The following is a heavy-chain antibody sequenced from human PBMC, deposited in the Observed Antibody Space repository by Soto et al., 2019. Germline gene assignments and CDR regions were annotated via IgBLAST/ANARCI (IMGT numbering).Heavy chain of an antibody. Sequence: SKTLYLTCPESGDCISSRGCHWCWIRHHPGKGLEGIGYIYYSGSTYYNPSLKSRVTISVDTSKNQFSLKLSSVTAADTAVYYCARGFERDYYYYGMDVWGQGTTVTVS. CDR1: GDCISSRGCH. CDR2: IYYSGST. V-gene: IGHV4-31*03. J-gene: IGHJ6*02. CDR3: ARGFERDYYYYGMDV. D-gene: IGHD3-10*01.